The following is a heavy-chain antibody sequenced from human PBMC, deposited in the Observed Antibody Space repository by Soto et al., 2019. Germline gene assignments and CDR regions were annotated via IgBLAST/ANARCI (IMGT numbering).Heavy chain of an antibody. J-gene: IGHJ4*02. D-gene: IGHD3-22*01. CDR3: ARDSATTYYYDSSGYYIFDY. CDR2: ISSSSSYT. Sequence: GGSLRLSCAASGFTFSSYSMNWVRQAPGKGLEWVSSISSSSSYTYYAESVKGRFTISRDNAKNSLYLQMNSLRAEDTAVYYCARDSATTYYYDSSGYYIFDYWGQGTLVTVSS. CDR1: GFTFSSYS. V-gene: IGHV3-21*01.